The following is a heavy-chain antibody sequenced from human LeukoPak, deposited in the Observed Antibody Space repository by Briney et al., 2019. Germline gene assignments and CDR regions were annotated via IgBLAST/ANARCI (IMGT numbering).Heavy chain of an antibody. J-gene: IGHJ4*02. V-gene: IGHV3-7*01. Sequence: GGSLRLSCAASGFTFSSYAMSWVRQAPGKGLEWVANINLDGGDKSYVGSVKGRFTISRDNAKNSLYLQMNSLGAEDTAVYYCARDYDYSLDYWGQGTLVTVSS. CDR1: GFTFSSYA. D-gene: IGHD4/OR15-4a*01. CDR2: INLDGGDK. CDR3: ARDYDYSLDY.